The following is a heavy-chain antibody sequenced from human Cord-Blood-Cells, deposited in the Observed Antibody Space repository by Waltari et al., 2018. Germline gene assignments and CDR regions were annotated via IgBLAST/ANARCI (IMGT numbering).Heavy chain of an antibody. CDR3: ARVAAAGTGSGYFDY. D-gene: IGHD6-13*01. Sequence: QVQLQQWGAGLLKPSETLSLTCAVYGGSFSGYYWSWIRQPPGKGLEWIGEINHSGSTNYNPSLKSRVTRSVDTSKNQFSLKLSSVTAADTAVYYCARVAAAGTGSGYFDYWGQGTLVTVSS. CDR1: GGSFSGYY. V-gene: IGHV4-34*01. CDR2: INHSGST. J-gene: IGHJ4*02.